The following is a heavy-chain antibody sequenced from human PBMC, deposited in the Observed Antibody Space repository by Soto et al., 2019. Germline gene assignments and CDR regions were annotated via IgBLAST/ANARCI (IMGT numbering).Heavy chain of an antibody. J-gene: IGHJ1*01. D-gene: IGHD6-13*01. CDR3: AKVEPYSGSSYRGSLQH. V-gene: IGHV3-23*01. CDR2: ISGSGGGT. CDR1: GFTFSTYA. Sequence: EVQLSESGGGLVQPGGPLRLSCATSGFTFSTYAMSWVRQAPGKGLEWVSTISGSGGGTYYADSVKGRFTISRDNSKSALYRQMNSLPIDDTAVYYCAKVEPYSGSSYRGSLQHGGQGTLVTVSS.